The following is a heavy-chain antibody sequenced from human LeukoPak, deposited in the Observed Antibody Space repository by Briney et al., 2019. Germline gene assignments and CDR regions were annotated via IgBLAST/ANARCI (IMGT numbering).Heavy chain of an antibody. CDR3: ARDWAYVVDF. Sequence: ASVKVSCKASGYTLTSYGISWVRQAPGQGLEWMGWISAYNGNTNYAQRLQGRVTVTTDTSTSTAYMELRSLRSDDTAVYYCARDWAYVVDFWGQGTLVTVSS. CDR1: GYTLTSYG. D-gene: IGHD3-16*01. CDR2: ISAYNGNT. V-gene: IGHV1-18*01. J-gene: IGHJ4*02.